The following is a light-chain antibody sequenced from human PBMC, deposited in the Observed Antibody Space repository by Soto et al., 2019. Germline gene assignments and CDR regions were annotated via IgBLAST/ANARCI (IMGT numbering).Light chain of an antibody. CDR2: EVS. J-gene: IGLJ1*01. CDR3: SSYTSSRTLV. Sequence: QSVLAQPASVSGSPGQSITISCTGTSSDVGGYSYVSWYQQHPGKAPKLMIYEVSNRPSGLSNRFSGSKSGNTASLTISGLQSEDEADYYCSSYTSSRTLVFGTGTKVTVL. V-gene: IGLV2-14*01. CDR1: SSDVGGYSY.